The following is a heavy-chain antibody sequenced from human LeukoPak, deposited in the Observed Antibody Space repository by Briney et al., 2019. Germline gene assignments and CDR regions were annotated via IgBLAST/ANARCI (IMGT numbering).Heavy chain of an antibody. Sequence: SETLSLTCTVSGGSINSYYWRWIRQPPGKGLEWIGYIYYSGSTNYNPSLKSRVTISRNKSNNQFSLKLRSVTAADTAVYYCTSGGMVAGDYWGHGTLVTVSS. CDR1: GGSINSYY. J-gene: IGHJ4*01. CDR2: IYYSGST. CDR3: TSGGMVAGDY. V-gene: IGHV4-59*01. D-gene: IGHD2-8*01.